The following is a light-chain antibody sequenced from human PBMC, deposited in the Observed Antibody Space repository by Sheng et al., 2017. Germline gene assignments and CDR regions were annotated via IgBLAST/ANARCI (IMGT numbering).Light chain of an antibody. CDR3: QVWDNYDDLVI. CDR2: DDT. J-gene: IGLJ2*01. V-gene: IGLV3-21*02. Sequence: SYVVTQLPSVSVAPGQTARISCEGDNIGTKNVHWYQQKPGQAPVLVVYDDTDRPSGIPERFSGSNSGNTATLTISRVEARDEADYFCQVWDNYDDLVIFGGGTKLTAL. CDR1: NIGTKN.